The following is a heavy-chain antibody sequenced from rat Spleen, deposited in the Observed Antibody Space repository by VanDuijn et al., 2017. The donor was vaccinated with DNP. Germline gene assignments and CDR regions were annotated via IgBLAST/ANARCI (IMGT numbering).Heavy chain of an antibody. J-gene: IGHJ3*01. Sequence: EVQLVESGGGLVQPGRSMKVSCAASGFTFSKYGMAWVRQAPTKGLEWVAYIIHDGSSIYYRDSVKGRFTISRDNAKSTLYLQMDSLRSEDTATYYCTRAEGTGFPYWGQGTLVSVSS. D-gene: IGHD1-11*01. CDR3: TRAEGTGFPY. V-gene: IGHV5-29*01. CDR1: GFTFSKYG. CDR2: IIHDGSSI.